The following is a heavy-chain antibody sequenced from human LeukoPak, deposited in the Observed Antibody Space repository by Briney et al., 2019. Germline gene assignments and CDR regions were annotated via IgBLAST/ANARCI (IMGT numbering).Heavy chain of an antibody. CDR3: VTYYFDSSGPKKNY. CDR2: INHSGST. Sequence: PSEALSLTCAVYGGSFSGYYWSWIRQPPGKGLEWIGEINHSGSTNYNPSLKSRVTISVDTSKKQFSLKLSSVTAADTAVYYCVTYYFDSSGPKKNYWGQGTLVTVSS. D-gene: IGHD3-22*01. V-gene: IGHV4-34*01. CDR1: GGSFSGYY. J-gene: IGHJ4*02.